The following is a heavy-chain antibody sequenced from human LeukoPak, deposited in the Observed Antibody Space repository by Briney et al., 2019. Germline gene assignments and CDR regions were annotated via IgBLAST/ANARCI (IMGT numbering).Heavy chain of an antibody. CDR1: GGSFSDYY. V-gene: IGHV4-34*12. CDR2: IFHLGST. D-gene: IGHD2-21*01. CDR3: GRVAWPPFHFDF. J-gene: IGHJ4*02. Sequence: SETLSLTCAVYGGSFSDYYWNWIRQPPGKGLEWIGYIFHLGSTSYNPSLKSRVTMSVDRSKNQVSLNLSSVTAADTAVYYCGRVAWPPFHFDFLGQGILVPVSP.